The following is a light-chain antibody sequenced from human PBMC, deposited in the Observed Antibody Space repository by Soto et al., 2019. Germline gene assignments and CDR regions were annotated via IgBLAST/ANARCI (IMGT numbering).Light chain of an antibody. V-gene: IGLV2-11*01. Sequence: QSVLTQPRSVSGSPGQSVTISCTGTSSDVGGYNLVSWYQQHPGKAPKIMIYDVSKRPSGVPDRFSGSKSGNTASLTISGLQAEDEADYYCYSYAGSYTFYVFGTGTKLTVL. CDR3: YSYAGSYTFYV. CDR1: SSDVGGYNL. J-gene: IGLJ1*01. CDR2: DVS.